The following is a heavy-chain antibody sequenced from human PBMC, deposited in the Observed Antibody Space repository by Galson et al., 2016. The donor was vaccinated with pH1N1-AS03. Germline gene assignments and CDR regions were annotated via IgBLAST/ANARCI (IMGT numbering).Heavy chain of an antibody. CDR1: GYTFSNYG. CDR3: ARAFEEYLLRDYSSVFDS. V-gene: IGHV1-18*01. Sequence: SVKVSCKASGYTFSNYGITWVRQAPGQGLQWMGWIKNNNDNTIYGQNFKGQVTLTTDPSTNTAYMELKNLRSDDTGVYYCARAFEEYLLRDYSSVFDSWGQGTLVTVSS. CDR2: IKNNNDNT. J-gene: IGHJ4*02. D-gene: IGHD2/OR15-2a*01.